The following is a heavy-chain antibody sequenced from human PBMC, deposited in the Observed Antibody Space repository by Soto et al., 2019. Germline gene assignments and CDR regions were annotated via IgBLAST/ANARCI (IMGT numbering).Heavy chain of an antibody. V-gene: IGHV3-53*01. CDR2: IYSDGTT. J-gene: IGHJ6*02. CDR1: GFTVSSNY. Sequence: LRLSCAASGFTVSSNYMTWVRQAPGKGLEWVSVIYSDGTTYYADSVKGRFTISRDNSKNTLYLQMNSLRAEDTAVYYCARDRYSKSHYKYAMDVWGQGTSVTL. CDR3: ARDRYSKSHYKYAMDV. D-gene: IGHD6-13*01.